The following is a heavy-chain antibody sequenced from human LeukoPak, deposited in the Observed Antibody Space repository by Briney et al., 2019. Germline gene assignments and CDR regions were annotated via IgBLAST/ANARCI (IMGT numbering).Heavy chain of an antibody. D-gene: IGHD3-10*01. V-gene: IGHV4-4*02. CDR2: TSHRGST. J-gene: IGHJ4*02. Sequence: SETLSLTCSVSGGSISSTNWWSWVRQPPGKGLEWIGETSHRGSTNYNPSLKSRVTISVDKSKNQFSLKLSSVTAADTAVYYCARERPNGSGSYYKAVSFDYWGQGTLVTVSS. CDR1: GGSISSTNW. CDR3: ARERPNGSGSYYKAVSFDY.